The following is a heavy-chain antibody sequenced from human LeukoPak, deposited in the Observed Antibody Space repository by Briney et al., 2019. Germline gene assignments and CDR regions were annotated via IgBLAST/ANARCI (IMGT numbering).Heavy chain of an antibody. CDR1: GFTFSSYS. V-gene: IGHV3-21*01. Sequence: GGSLRLSCAASGFTFSSYSMNWVRQAPGKGLEWVSSISSSSSYIYYADSVKGRFTISRDNAKNSLYLQMNSLRAEDTAVYYCARESGAVVPAAPLDYWGQGTLVTVSS. J-gene: IGHJ4*02. CDR2: ISSSSSYI. D-gene: IGHD2-2*01. CDR3: ARESGAVVPAAPLDY.